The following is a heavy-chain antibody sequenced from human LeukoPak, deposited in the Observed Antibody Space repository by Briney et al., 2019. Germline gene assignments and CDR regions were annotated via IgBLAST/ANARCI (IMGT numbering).Heavy chain of an antibody. D-gene: IGHD6-6*01. CDR1: GGSISSHY. CDR2: ISYSGST. V-gene: IGHV4-59*11. J-gene: IGHJ5*02. CDR3: ARIDYSSSSGNWFDP. Sequence: SETLSLTCTVSGGSISSHYWSWIRQPPGKGLEWIGYISYSGSTNYNPSLKSRVTISVGTSKNQFSLKLSSVTAADTAVYYCARIDYSSSSGNWFDPWGQGTLVTVSS.